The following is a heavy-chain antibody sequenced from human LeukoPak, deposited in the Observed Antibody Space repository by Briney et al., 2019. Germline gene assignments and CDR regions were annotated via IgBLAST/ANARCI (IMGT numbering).Heavy chain of an antibody. D-gene: IGHD4-23*01. CDR1: GFTFSDYY. Sequence: GGSLRLSCATSGFTFSDYYMNWIRQAPGKGLEWVSYISNSGGTIYYAPSVEGRFAMSRDNGKNSLYLQMNSLRAEDTAVYYCARDSGGGNFDSWGQGTVVTVSS. CDR2: ISNSGGTI. CDR3: ARDSGGGNFDS. V-gene: IGHV3-11*01. J-gene: IGHJ4*02.